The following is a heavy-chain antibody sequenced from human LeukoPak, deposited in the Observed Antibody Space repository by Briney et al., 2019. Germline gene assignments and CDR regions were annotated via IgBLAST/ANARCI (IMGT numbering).Heavy chain of an antibody. CDR2: IIPIFGTA. D-gene: IGHD6-6*01. CDR1: GGTFSSYA. CDR3: ARAPPPGSSSSNWFDP. J-gene: IGHJ5*02. V-gene: IGHV1-69*05. Sequence: ASVKVSCRASGGTFSSYAISWVRQAPGQGLEWMGGIIPIFGTANYAQKFQGRVTITTDESTSTAYMELSSLRSEDTAVYYCARAPPPGSSSSNWFDPWGQGTLVTVSS.